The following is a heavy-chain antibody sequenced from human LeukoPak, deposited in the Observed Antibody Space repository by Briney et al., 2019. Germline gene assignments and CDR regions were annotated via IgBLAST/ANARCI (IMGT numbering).Heavy chain of an antibody. CDR1: GFTVSSNY. CDR3: ARGAPGLFWSGYFDY. Sequence: GGSLRLSCAASGFTVSSNYMSWVRQAPGKGLEGVSYISSSGSTIYYADSVKGRFTISRDNAKNSLYLQMNSLRAEDTAVYYCARGAPGLFWSGYFDYWGQGTLVTVSS. V-gene: IGHV3-11*01. J-gene: IGHJ4*02. D-gene: IGHD3-3*01. CDR2: ISSSGSTI.